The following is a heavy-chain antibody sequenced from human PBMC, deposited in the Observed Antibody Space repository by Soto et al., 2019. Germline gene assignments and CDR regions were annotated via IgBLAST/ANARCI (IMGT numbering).Heavy chain of an antibody. D-gene: IGHD2-15*01. CDR3: ARDVYCSGGSCYNWFAP. Sequence: QVQLVQSGAEVKKPGASVKVSCKASGYTFTSYAMHWVRQAPGQRLEWMGWINAGNGNTKYSQKFQGRVTITRDTSASTAYMELSSLRSEDTAVYYCARDVYCSGGSCYNWFAPWGQGTLVTVSS. J-gene: IGHJ5*02. CDR1: GYTFTSYA. V-gene: IGHV1-3*01. CDR2: INAGNGNT.